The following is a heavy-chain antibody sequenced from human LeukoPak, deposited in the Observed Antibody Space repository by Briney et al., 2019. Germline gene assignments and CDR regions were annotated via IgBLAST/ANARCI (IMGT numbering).Heavy chain of an antibody. CDR3: ARKWLVIDY. Sequence: GGSLTLSCAASGFTFSNYEMNWVRQAPGKGLEWVSYISSSGSNIYYADSVKGRFTISRDNAKNSLYLQMNSLRAEDTAVYYCARKWLVIDYWGQGTLVTVSS. J-gene: IGHJ4*02. D-gene: IGHD6-19*01. CDR2: ISSSGSNI. V-gene: IGHV3-48*03. CDR1: GFTFSNYE.